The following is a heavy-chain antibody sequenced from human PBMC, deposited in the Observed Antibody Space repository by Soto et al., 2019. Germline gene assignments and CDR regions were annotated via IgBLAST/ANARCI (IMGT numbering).Heavy chain of an antibody. CDR1: GFTFSSYW. CDR2: IKQDGSEK. CDR3: ARDRPVLRFLEWLPGGMDV. J-gene: IGHJ6*02. V-gene: IGHV3-7*05. Sequence: GGSLRLSCAASGFTFSSYWMSWVRQAPGKGLEWVANIKQDGSEKYYVDSVKGRFTISRDNAKNSLYLQMNSLRAEDTAVYYCARDRPVLRFLEWLPGGMDVWGQGTTVTVSS. D-gene: IGHD3-3*01.